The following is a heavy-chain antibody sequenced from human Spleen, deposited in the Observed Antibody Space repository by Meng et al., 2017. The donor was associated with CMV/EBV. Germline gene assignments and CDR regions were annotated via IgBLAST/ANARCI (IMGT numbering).Heavy chain of an antibody. Sequence: LSCADSGFTFSSYSINWVRQATGKGLEWVSSISSSSSYIYYADSVKGRFTISRDNAKNSLYLQMNSLRAEDTAVYYCARLINGNYYDYWGQGTLVTVSS. CDR1: GFTFSSYS. D-gene: IGHD2-8*01. J-gene: IGHJ4*02. V-gene: IGHV3-21*01. CDR3: ARLINGNYYDY. CDR2: ISSSSSYI.